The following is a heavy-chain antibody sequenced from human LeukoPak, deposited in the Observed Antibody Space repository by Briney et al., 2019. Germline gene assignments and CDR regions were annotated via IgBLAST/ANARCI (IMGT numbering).Heavy chain of an antibody. CDR3: AREGSFDSSGYNDALDI. CDR2: TRSGGST. Sequence: PGGSLRLSCAASGFIVSGKYMSWVRQAPGKGLEWVSVTRSGGSTSYADSVKGRFTISRDNSKNTLYLQMNSLRAEDTAVYYCAREGSFDSSGYNDALDIWGQGTMVTVSA. CDR1: GFIVSGKY. V-gene: IGHV3-53*01. J-gene: IGHJ3*02. D-gene: IGHD3-22*01.